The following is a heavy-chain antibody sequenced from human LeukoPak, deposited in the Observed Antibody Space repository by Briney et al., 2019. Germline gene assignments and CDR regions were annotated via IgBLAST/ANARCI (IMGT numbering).Heavy chain of an antibody. CDR3: ARDPSGIYFDY. Sequence: GASVKVSCKASGGTFSSYAISWVRQAPGQGLEWMGWISAYNGNTNYAQKLQGRVTMTTDTSTSTAYMELRSLRFDDTAVYYCARDPSGIYFDYWGQGTLVTVSS. CDR1: GGTFSSYA. J-gene: IGHJ4*02. D-gene: IGHD1-26*01. CDR2: ISAYNGNT. V-gene: IGHV1-18*01.